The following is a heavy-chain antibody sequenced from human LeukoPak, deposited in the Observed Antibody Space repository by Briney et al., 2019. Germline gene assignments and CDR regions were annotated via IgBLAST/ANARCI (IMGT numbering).Heavy chain of an antibody. J-gene: IGHJ5*02. D-gene: IGHD6-13*01. Sequence: ASVKVSCKASGGTFSSYAIRWVRRAPGQELEWMGGIIPIFGTANYAQKFQGRVTITADESTSTAYMELSSLRSEDTAVYYCASRYSRSWYWFDPWGQATLVTVSS. CDR1: GGTFSSYA. CDR2: IIPIFGTA. CDR3: ASRYSRSWYWFDP. V-gene: IGHV1-69*13.